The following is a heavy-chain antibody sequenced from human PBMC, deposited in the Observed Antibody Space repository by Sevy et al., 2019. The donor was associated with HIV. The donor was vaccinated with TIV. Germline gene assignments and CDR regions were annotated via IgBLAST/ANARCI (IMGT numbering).Heavy chain of an antibody. J-gene: IGHJ6*02. V-gene: IGHV7-4-1*02. CDR1: GYTFTSYA. CDR3: AIRRYTANYYYGMDV. CDR2: INTNTGNP. Sequence: ASVKVSCKASGYTFTSYAMNWVRQAPGQGLEWMGWINTNTGNPTYAQGFTGRFVFSLDTSVSTAYLQISSLKAEDTAVYYCAIRRYTANYYYGMDVWGQGTTVTVSS. D-gene: IGHD1-1*01.